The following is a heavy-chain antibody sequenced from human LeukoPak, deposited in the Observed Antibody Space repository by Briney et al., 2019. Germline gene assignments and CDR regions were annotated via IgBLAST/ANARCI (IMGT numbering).Heavy chain of an antibody. CDR3: ARLLATNYFDY. D-gene: IGHD3-3*01. V-gene: IGHV4-39*01. Sequence: SETLSLTCTVSGGSISSGSYYWGWIRQPPGKGLEWIGSIYYSGSTYYNPSLKSRVTISVDTSKNQFSLKLSSVTAADTAVYYCARLLATNYFDYWGQGTLVTVSS. CDR2: IYYSGST. CDR1: GGSISSGSYY. J-gene: IGHJ4*02.